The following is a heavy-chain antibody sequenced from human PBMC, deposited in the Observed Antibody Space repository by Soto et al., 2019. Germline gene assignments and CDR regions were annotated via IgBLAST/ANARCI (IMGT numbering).Heavy chain of an antibody. CDR2: IKRKSDGGTT. Sequence: GGSLRLSCAASGFTFSNAWMNWVRQAPGKGLEWVGRIKRKSDGGTTDYAAPVKGRFSISRDDSKDTLYLQMNSLKTVVIAVYYCTTVFYDSSGNPDYWGQGTLVTAPQ. CDR3: TTVFYDSSGNPDY. J-gene: IGHJ4*02. V-gene: IGHV3-15*07. D-gene: IGHD3-22*01. CDR1: GFTFSNAW.